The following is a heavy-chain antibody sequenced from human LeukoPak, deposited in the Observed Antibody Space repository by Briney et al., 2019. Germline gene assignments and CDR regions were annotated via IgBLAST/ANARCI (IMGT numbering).Heavy chain of an antibody. CDR1: GFTFSSYS. J-gene: IGHJ4*02. D-gene: IGHD3-3*01. Sequence: PGGSLRLSCAASGFTFSSYSMNWVRQAPGKGLEWVSSISSSSSYIYYADSVKGRFTISRDNAKNSLYLQMNSLRAEDTAVYYCARARNEDTIFGVVTYDYFDYWGQGTLVTLSS. CDR3: ARARNEDTIFGVVTYDYFDY. V-gene: IGHV3-21*01. CDR2: ISSSSSYI.